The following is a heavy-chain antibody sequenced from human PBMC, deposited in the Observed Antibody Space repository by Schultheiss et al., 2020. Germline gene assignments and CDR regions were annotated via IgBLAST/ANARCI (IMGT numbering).Heavy chain of an antibody. CDR1: GFTFTIYA. V-gene: IGHV3-23*01. D-gene: IGHD6-13*01. CDR3: SKGEWQQLVLGRY. J-gene: IGHJ4*02. CDR2: ISTTGDDT. Sequence: GGSLRLSCAASGFTFTIYAMSWVRQAPGKRLEWVSAISTTGDDTYYADSVKGRFTISIDNSKNTLYLQMNSLRAEDTAVYYCSKGEWQQLVLGRYCGQGTLGTVA.